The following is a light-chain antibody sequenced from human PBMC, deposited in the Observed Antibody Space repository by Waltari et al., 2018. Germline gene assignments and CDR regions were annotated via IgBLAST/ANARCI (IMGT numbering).Light chain of an antibody. CDR1: SSDVGGDVS. J-gene: IGLJ2*01. Sequence: QSALSPPASVSGSPGQSITLSCTGSSSDVGGDVSFSWYQAHPGQAPKVIIYDVNNRPSGVSDRFSGSKSGNTASLTISGLQAEDEANYYCCSQSSYNGVIFGGGTKLTVL. CDR2: DVN. CDR3: CSQSSYNGVI. V-gene: IGLV2-14*03.